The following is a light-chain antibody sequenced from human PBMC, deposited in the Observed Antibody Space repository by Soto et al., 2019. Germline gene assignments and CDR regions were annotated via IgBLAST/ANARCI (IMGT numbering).Light chain of an antibody. CDR2: EVT. CDR1: ASDVGVYNY. V-gene: IGLV2-8*01. Sequence: QSVLTQPPSASGSLGQSVTISCTGTASDVGVYNYVSWYQQHPGKAPKLMIYEVTKRPSGVPDRFSGSKSGNTASLTVSGLQAEDEADYYCSSYAGSSTLYVFGTGTKLTVL. J-gene: IGLJ1*01. CDR3: SSYAGSSTLYV.